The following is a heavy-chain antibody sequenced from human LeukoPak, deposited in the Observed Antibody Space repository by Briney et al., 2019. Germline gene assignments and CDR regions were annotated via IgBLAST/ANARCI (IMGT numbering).Heavy chain of an antibody. CDR2: IYTSGST. V-gene: IGHV4-4*07. CDR3: ASAPWLVPNYYYGMDV. D-gene: IGHD6-19*01. J-gene: IGHJ6*02. Sequence: PSETLSLTCTVSGGSISSYYWSWIRQPAGKGLEWIGRIYTSGSTNYNPSLKSRVTMSVDTSKNQFSLKLSSVTAADTAVYYCASAPWLVPNYYYGMDVWGQGTTVTVSS. CDR1: GGSISSYY.